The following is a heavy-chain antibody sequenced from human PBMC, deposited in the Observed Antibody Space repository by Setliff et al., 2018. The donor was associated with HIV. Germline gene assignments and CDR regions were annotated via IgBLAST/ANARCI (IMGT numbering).Heavy chain of an antibody. D-gene: IGHD3-10*01. V-gene: IGHV4-39*07. CDR2: ISSSGNT. CDR3: ARGVPMVRGAYLLDY. CDR1: GGSISSTSYY. J-gene: IGHJ4*02. Sequence: SETLSLTCTVSGGSISSTSYYWGWIRQPPGTGLEWIGSISSSGNTYYNPSLKSRVTTSVDTPKNQFSLKLNSVTAADTAVYYCARGVPMVRGAYLLDYWGQGTLVTVSS.